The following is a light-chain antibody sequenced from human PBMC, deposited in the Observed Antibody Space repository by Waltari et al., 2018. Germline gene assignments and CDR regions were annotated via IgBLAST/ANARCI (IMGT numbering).Light chain of an antibody. Sequence: QSALTQPASVSGSPGQSITLSCPGTDSDVGPYDFVSWYQQHPGKAPHLIIYEVSNRPSGISNRFSASKSGNTASLTISGLQAEDEADYYCSSYTTGSAPGVFGTGTRVTVL. V-gene: IGLV2-14*01. CDR2: EVS. CDR1: DSDVGPYDF. CDR3: SSYTTGSAPGV. J-gene: IGLJ1*01.